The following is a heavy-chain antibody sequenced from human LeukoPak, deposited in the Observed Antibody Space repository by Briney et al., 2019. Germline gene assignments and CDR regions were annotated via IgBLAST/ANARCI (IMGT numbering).Heavy chain of an antibody. CDR1: GLTFSSYA. J-gene: IGHJ6*02. CDR3: ARDWQFSGMDV. CDR2: ISGSGGTT. V-gene: IGHV3-23*01. Sequence: GGSLRLSCAASGLTFSSYAMSWVRQAPGKGLEWVSTISGSGGTTYYADSVEGQFTISRDNSKNTVSLQMNSLRAEDTAVYYCARDWQFSGMDVWGQGTTVTVSS. D-gene: IGHD6-19*01.